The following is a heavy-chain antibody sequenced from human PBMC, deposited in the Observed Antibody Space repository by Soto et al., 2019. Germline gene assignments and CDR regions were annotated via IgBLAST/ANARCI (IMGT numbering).Heavy chain of an antibody. CDR1: GGTVNTHE. CDR2: LIPIFGTT. D-gene: IGHD5-12*01. J-gene: IGHJ4*02. Sequence: QLQLVQSGAEVKKTGSSVKVSCKASGGTVNTHEITWVRQAPGRGPEWMGGLIPIFGTTTYAESFQGRLTITADESTRTVYMELRSLTFEDTAVYYCARVDGYKTFDYWGQGTLVTVSS. V-gene: IGHV1-69*01. CDR3: ARVDGYKTFDY.